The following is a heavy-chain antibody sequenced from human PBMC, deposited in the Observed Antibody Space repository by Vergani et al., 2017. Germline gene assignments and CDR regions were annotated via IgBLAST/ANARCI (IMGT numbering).Heavy chain of an antibody. J-gene: IGHJ4*02. CDR3: AREPTDTAMVLPFDY. CDR2: INHSGST. CDR1: GGSFSGYY. V-gene: IGHV4-34*01. D-gene: IGHD5-18*01. Sequence: QVQLQQWGAGLLKPSETLSLTCAVYGGSFSGYYWSWIRQPPGKGLEWIGEINHSGSTNYNPSLKSRVTISVDTSKNQFSLKLSSVTAADTAVYYCAREPTDTAMVLPFDYWGQGTLVTVSS.